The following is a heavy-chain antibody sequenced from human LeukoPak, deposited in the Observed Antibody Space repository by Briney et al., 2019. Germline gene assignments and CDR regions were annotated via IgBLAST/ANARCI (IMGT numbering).Heavy chain of an antibody. CDR2: TYNSGST. D-gene: IGHD1-14*01. J-gene: IGHJ4*02. Sequence: PSGTLSLTCTVSGDSISSYYWSWIRQPPGKGLEWIGYTYNSGSTNYNPSLKSRITISVDTSKNQFSLKMSSVTAADTAVYYCARDEEPYGPLVYWGQGTLVTVSS. CDR3: ARDEEPYGPLVY. CDR1: GDSISSYY. V-gene: IGHV4-59*01.